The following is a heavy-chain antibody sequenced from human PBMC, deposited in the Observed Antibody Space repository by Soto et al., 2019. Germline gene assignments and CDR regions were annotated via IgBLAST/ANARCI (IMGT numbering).Heavy chain of an antibody. CDR1: GLTFSSHA. D-gene: IGHD4-17*01. CDR2: ISGSGGVT. J-gene: IGHJ6*02. V-gene: IGHV3-23*01. Sequence: EVQLLESGGGLVQPGGSLRLSCAASGLTFSSHAMSWVRQAPGKGLQWVSAISGSGGVTYYADSVKGRFTISRDNSKNTLHQKMNSLSAEDPAVYYCAKHITVTTPPYGMDVWGQGATVTVSS. CDR3: AKHITVTTPPYGMDV.